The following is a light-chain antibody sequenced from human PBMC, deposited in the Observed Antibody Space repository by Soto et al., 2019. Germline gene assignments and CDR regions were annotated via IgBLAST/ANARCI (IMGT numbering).Light chain of an antibody. Sequence: DIQMTQSPSMLSASVGDRVTIACRASQSIRRWLAWYQQKPGKAPKLLIFDASTLESGVPSRFSGRGSETEFTLTISSLQSEDFAVYYCQQYNTWRSITFGQGTRLEIK. CDR3: QQYNTWRSIT. J-gene: IGKJ5*01. CDR2: DAS. CDR1: QSIRRW. V-gene: IGKV1-5*01.